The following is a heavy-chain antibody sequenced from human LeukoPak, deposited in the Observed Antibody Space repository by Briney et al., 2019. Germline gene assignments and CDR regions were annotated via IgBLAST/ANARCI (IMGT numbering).Heavy chain of an antibody. D-gene: IGHD2-2*01. CDR1: GFTFSDYY. Sequence: GRSLRLSCAASGFTFSDYYMSWIRQAPGRGPEWVSYLTSTGRNIYYADFVKGRFTISRDNAENSLYLQMNSLRAEDTAVYYCARIYCSSTSCYFVHSGQGTLVTVSS. CDR3: ARIYCSSTSCYFVH. V-gene: IGHV3-11*04. J-gene: IGHJ4*02. CDR2: LTSTGRNI.